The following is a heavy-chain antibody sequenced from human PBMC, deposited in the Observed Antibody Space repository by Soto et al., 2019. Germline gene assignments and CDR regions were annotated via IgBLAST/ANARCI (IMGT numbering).Heavy chain of an antibody. J-gene: IGHJ6*02. CDR2: IYCSGST. V-gene: IGHV4-39*01. D-gene: IGHD3-10*01. CDR3: ATVSTMVRGVITARDYFYGMDV. Sequence: WIRQPPGKGLEWIGSIYCSGSTYYNPSLKSRVTISVDTSKNQFSLKLSSVTAADTAVYYCATVSTMVRGVITARDYFYGMDVWGQGTTVPVSS.